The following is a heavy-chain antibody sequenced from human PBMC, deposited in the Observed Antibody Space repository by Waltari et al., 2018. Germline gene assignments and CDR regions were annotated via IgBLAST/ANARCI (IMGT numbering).Heavy chain of an antibody. V-gene: IGHV3-9*01. CDR2: IIWNSGSI. J-gene: IGHJ1*01. CDR3: AKENWNRAEYFQH. D-gene: IGHD1-1*01. Sequence: EVQLVESGGGLVQPGRSLRLSCAASGFTFDDYAMHWVRQAPGKGLELVSGIIWNSGSIGYADSVKGRFTISRDNAKNSLYLQMNSLRAEDTALYYCAKENWNRAEYFQHWGQGTMVTVSS. CDR1: GFTFDDYA.